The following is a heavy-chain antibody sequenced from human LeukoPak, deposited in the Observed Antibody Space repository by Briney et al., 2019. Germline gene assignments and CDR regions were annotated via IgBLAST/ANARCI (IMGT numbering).Heavy chain of an antibody. Sequence: SGTLSLTCAVSGGSISSSNWWSWVRQPPGKGLEWIGSIYYSGSTYYNPSLKSRVTISVDTSKNQFSLKLSSVTAADTAVYYCARLIYYDSSGYYYFDYWGQGTPVTVSS. J-gene: IGHJ4*02. CDR2: IYYSGST. V-gene: IGHV4-4*02. CDR1: GGSISSSNW. D-gene: IGHD3-22*01. CDR3: ARLIYYDSSGYYYFDY.